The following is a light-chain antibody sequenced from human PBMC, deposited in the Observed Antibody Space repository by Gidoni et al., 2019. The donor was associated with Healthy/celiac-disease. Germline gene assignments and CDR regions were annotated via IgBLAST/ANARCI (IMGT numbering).Light chain of an antibody. CDR1: QSISSW. V-gene: IGKV1-5*01. CDR2: DAS. Sequence: DIQMTQSPSTLSASVGDRVTITCRASQSISSWLAWYQQKPGKAPKLLIYDASSLESGVPSRFSGSGSGTEFPLTISSLQPDDFATYSCQQYNRYSHTFXXXTKLEIK. J-gene: IGKJ2*01. CDR3: QQYNRYSHT.